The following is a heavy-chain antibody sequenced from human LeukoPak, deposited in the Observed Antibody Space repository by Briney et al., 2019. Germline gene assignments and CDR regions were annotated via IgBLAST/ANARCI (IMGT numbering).Heavy chain of an antibody. D-gene: IGHD4-17*01. CDR3: ARDVFSDYGDHFDY. Sequence: PGGSLRLSCAASGFTFSSYSMNWVRQAPGKGLEWVSYISSSGSTIYYADSVKGRFTISRDNAKNSLYLQMNSLRAEDTAVYYCARDVFSDYGDHFDYWGQGTLVTVSS. CDR2: ISSSGSTI. J-gene: IGHJ4*02. V-gene: IGHV3-48*04. CDR1: GFTFSSYS.